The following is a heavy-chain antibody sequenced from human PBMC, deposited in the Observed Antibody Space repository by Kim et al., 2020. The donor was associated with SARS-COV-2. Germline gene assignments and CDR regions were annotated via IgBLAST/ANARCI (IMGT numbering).Heavy chain of an antibody. CDR2: IKQDGSEK. CDR1: AFTFSSYW. J-gene: IGHJ6*02. V-gene: IGHV3-7*03. D-gene: IGHD4-17*01. CDR3: ARDQGTYGDYYYYYGMDV. Sequence: GGSLRLSCAASAFTFSSYWMSWVRQAPGKGLEWVANIKQDGSEKYYVASVKGRFTISRDNAKNSLYLQMNSLRAEDTAVYYCARDQGTYGDYYYYYGMDVWGQGTTVTVSS.